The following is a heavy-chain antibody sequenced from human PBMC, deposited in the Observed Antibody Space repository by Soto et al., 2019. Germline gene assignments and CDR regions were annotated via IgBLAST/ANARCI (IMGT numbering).Heavy chain of an antibody. CDR2: ISYDGSNK. Sequence: GGALRLSCAASGFTFSSYVMHWVRQAPGKGLEWVAVISYDGSNKYYADSVKGRFTISRDNSKNTLYLQMNSLRAEDTAVYYCAKDFLPWLPDYWGQGTLVTVSS. CDR1: GFTFSSYV. J-gene: IGHJ4*02. CDR3: AKDFLPWLPDY. D-gene: IGHD3-22*01. V-gene: IGHV3-30*18.